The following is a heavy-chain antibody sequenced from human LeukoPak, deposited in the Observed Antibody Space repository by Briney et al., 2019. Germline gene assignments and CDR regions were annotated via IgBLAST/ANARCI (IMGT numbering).Heavy chain of an antibody. CDR3: AREGESGYYYDSSGCLGRVLDY. D-gene: IGHD3-22*01. Sequence: GGSLRLSCAASGFTVSSNYMSWVRQAPGKGLEWVSVIYSGGSTYYADSVKGRFPISRDNSKNTLYLQMNSLRAEDTAVYYCAREGESGYYYDSSGCLGRVLDYWGQGTLVTVSS. CDR1: GFTVSSNY. J-gene: IGHJ4*02. V-gene: IGHV3-53*01. CDR2: IYSGGST.